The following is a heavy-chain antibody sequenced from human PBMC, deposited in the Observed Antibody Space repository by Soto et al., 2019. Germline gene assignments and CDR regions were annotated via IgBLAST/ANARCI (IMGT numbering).Heavy chain of an antibody. D-gene: IGHD5-12*01. V-gene: IGHV3-9*01. J-gene: IGHJ4*02. CDR1: GFTFDDYA. Sequence: GGSLRLSCAASGFTFDDYAMHWVRQAPGKGLEWVSGISWNSGSIGYADSVKGRFTISRDNAKNSLYLQMNSLRAEDTALYYCAKGYSGYDYAVDYWGQGTLVTVSS. CDR2: ISWNSGSI. CDR3: AKGYSGYDYAVDY.